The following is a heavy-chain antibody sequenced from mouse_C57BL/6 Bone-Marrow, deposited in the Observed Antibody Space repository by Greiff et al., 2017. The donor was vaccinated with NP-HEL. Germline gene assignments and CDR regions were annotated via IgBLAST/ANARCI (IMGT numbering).Heavy chain of an antibody. CDR1: GFNIKDDY. CDR2: IDPENGDT. J-gene: IGHJ2*01. Sequence: EVQLQQSGAELVRPGASVQLSCTASGFNIKDDYMNWVKQRPEQGLEWIGWIDPENGDTEYASKFQGKATITADTSSNTAYLQLSSLTSEDTAVYYCTTELVDYWGQGTTLTVSS. CDR3: TTELVDY. D-gene: IGHD4-1*01. V-gene: IGHV14-4*01.